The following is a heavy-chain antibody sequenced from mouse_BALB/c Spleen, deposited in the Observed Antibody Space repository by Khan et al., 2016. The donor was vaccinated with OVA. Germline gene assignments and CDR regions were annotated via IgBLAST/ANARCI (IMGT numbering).Heavy chain of an antibody. J-gene: IGHJ3*01. V-gene: IGHV1-77*01. CDR2: IYPGGGST. Sequence: QVQLQQSGPELVKPGASVKMSCKASGCTFTDYVISWVKQRTGQGLEWIGQIYPGGGSTYYNENFKGKATLTADKSSNTAYMQLSSLTSEDSAVYFCSRGGYGSALPYWGQGTLVTVSA. CDR1: GCTFTDYV. D-gene: IGHD1-1*01. CDR3: SRGGYGSALPY.